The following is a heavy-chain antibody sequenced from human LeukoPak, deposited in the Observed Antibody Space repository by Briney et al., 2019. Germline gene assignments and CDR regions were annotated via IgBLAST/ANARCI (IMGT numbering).Heavy chain of an antibody. CDR3: AKDQYSGSYYGQSFDY. D-gene: IGHD1-26*01. J-gene: IGHJ4*02. CDR1: GFTFSSYA. CDR2: ISGSGGST. Sequence: GGSVRLSCAASGFTFSSYAMSWVRQAPGKGLEWVSAISGSGGSTYYADSVKGRFTISRDSSKNTLYLQMNSLRAEDTAVYYCAKDQYSGSYYGQSFDYWGQGTLVTVSS. V-gene: IGHV3-23*01.